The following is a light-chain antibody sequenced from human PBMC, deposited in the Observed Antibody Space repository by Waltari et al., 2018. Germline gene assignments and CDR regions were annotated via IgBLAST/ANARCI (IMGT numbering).Light chain of an antibody. J-gene: IGKJ3*01. CDR2: GAS. V-gene: IGKV3-15*01. CDR1: QSVSSN. Sequence: EIVMTQSPAPLSVSPGERATLSCRASQSVSSNLAWYQQKPGQAPRLLIYGASTRATGIPARFSGSGSGTEFTLTISSLQSEDFAVCYCQQYNNWPFTFGPGTKVDIK. CDR3: QQYNNWPFT.